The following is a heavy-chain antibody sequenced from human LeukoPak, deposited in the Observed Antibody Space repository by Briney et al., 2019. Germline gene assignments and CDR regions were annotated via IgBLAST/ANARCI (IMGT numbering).Heavy chain of an antibody. CDR3: AKVGGRSKIVVVIEPFDY. Sequence: PGGSLRLSCAASRFTFSSYAMSWVRQAPGKGLEWVSAISGSGGSTYYADSVKGRFTISRDNSKNTLYLQMNSLRAEDTAVYYCAKVGGRSKIVVVIEPFDYWGQGTLVTVSS. CDR1: RFTFSSYA. V-gene: IGHV3-23*01. CDR2: ISGSGGST. J-gene: IGHJ4*02. D-gene: IGHD3-22*01.